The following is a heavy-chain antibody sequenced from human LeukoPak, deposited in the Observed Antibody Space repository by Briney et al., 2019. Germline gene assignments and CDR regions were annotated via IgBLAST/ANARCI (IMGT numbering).Heavy chain of an antibody. D-gene: IGHD3-3*01. Sequence: GGSLRLSCAASGFTFSSNAMTWVRQAPGKGLEWVSDISGSGDITYYADSVKGRFTLSRDNSKNTLYLQMNSLRAEDTAVYFCAKRHADFWSDIDYWGQGTLVTVSS. CDR2: ISGSGDIT. V-gene: IGHV3-23*01. CDR3: AKRHADFWSDIDY. J-gene: IGHJ4*02. CDR1: GFTFSSNA.